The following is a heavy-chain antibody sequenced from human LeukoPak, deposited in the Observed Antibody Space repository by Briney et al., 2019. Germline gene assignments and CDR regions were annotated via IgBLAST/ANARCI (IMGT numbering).Heavy chain of an antibody. V-gene: IGHV3-15*01. CDR2: IKSKTDGGTT. D-gene: IGHD5-12*01. J-gene: IGHJ4*02. Sequence: GGSLRLSCAASGFSFSDAWMSWVRQAPGKGLEWVGRIKSKTDGGTTDYAAPVKGRFTISRDDSKNTLYLQMNSLKTEDTAVYYCTTDRAVARMGNWGQGTLVTVSS. CDR1: GFSFSDAW. CDR3: TTDRAVARMGN.